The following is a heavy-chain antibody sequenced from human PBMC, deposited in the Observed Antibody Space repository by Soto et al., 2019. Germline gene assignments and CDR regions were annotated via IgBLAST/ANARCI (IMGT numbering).Heavy chain of an antibody. J-gene: IGHJ6*02. Sequence: QVQLVESGGGVVQPGRSLRLSCAASGFTFSSYAMHWVRQAPGKGLEWVAVISYDGSNKYYADSVKGRFTISRDNSKNTLSLQMNSLRAEDTAVYYCAREGGYAGAYYYYYGMDVWGQGTTVTVSS. V-gene: IGHV3-30-3*01. CDR2: ISYDGSNK. CDR3: AREGGYAGAYYYYYGMDV. CDR1: GFTFSSYA. D-gene: IGHD5-12*01.